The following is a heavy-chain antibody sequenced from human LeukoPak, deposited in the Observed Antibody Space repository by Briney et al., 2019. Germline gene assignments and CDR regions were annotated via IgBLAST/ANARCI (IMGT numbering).Heavy chain of an antibody. J-gene: IGHJ3*02. CDR3: ARGGTNDAFDI. CDR1: GGSTSSGHYY. Sequence: SQTLSLTCTVSGGSTSSGHYYWSWIRQPPGTGLEWIGYIYYSGSTYYNPSLKSRVTISVDTSKNQFSLKLSSVTAADTAVYYCARGGTNDAFDIWGQGTMVTVSS. V-gene: IGHV4-30-4*01. CDR2: IYYSGST. D-gene: IGHD1-1*01.